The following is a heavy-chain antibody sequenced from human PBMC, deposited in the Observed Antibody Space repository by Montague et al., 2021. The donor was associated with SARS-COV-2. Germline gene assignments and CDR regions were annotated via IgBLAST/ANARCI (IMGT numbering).Heavy chain of an antibody. CDR3: ARLLLELPGDY. CDR2: IYYSGST. V-gene: IGHV4-39*01. CDR1: GGSISGSNYY. Sequence: SETLSLTCTVSGGSISGSNYYWAWIRQPPGKGLEWIGSIYYSGSTYDNPSLKSRASISVDTSKNQFSLKLNSVTAADTAVYYCARLLLELPGDYWGQGTLVTASS. J-gene: IGHJ4*02. D-gene: IGHD1-7*01.